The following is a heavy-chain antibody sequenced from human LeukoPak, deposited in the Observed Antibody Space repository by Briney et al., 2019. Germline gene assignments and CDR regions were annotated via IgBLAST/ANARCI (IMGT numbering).Heavy chain of an antibody. Sequence: ASVKVSCKASGYTFTSYGISWVRQAPGQGLEWMGWISAYNGNTNYAQKFQGRVTMTRDTSTSTVYMELSSLRSEDTAVYYCARVGYCSSTSCYKAYYFDYWGQGTLVTVSS. CDR1: GYTFTSYG. CDR2: ISAYNGNT. D-gene: IGHD2-2*02. J-gene: IGHJ4*02. CDR3: ARVGYCSSTSCYKAYYFDY. V-gene: IGHV1-18*01.